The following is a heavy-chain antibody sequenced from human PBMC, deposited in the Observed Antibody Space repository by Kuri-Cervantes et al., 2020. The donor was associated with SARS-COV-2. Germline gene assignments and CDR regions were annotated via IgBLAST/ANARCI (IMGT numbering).Heavy chain of an antibody. CDR1: GITFSSYD. J-gene: IGHJ4*02. CDR3: ARGRWELRPGVDY. Sequence: GESLKISCAASGITFSSYDMHWVRQPTGKRLEWVSPLGPAADTYSLRGRFTVSRENAKNSLYLQLNSLRAGDTAVYYCARGRWELRPGVDYWGQGILVTVSS. D-gene: IGHD1-26*01. CDR2: LGPAADT. V-gene: IGHV3-13*01.